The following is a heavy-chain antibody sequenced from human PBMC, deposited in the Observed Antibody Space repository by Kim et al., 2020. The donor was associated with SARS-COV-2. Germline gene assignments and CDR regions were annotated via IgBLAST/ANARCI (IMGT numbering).Heavy chain of an antibody. V-gene: IGHV3-23*01. Sequence: GRFTISRDNYKNTLYLQMNSLGAEDTAVYYCASCRSGYYYDSSGADAFDIWGQGTMVTVSS. J-gene: IGHJ3*02. D-gene: IGHD3-22*01. CDR3: ASCRSGYYYDSSGADAFDI.